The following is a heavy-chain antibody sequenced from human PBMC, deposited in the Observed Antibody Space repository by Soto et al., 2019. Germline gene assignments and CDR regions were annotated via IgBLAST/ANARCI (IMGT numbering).Heavy chain of an antibody. CDR1: GVSVSSNTHH. V-gene: IGHV4-61*01. CDR3: XXXXXXXAGDGY. Sequence: QVQLQESGPGLVNPSETLSLTCAVSGVSVSSNTHHWTWIRQPPGKGLEWIGQSGNTNDNPSLKRRIPISVDPSKNQFSLSLRSVTAADTAXXXXXXXXXXXAGDGYWGQGTLVTVSS. J-gene: IGHJ4*02. D-gene: IGHD7-27*01. CDR2: QSGNT.